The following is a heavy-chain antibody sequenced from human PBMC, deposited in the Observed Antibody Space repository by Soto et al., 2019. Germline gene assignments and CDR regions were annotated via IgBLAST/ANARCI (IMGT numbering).Heavy chain of an antibody. D-gene: IGHD3-3*01. J-gene: IGHJ5*02. CDR1: CGSISSGGYY. CDR3: ARGYYDFWSGNPINWFDP. Sequence: KPSETLSLTCTFSCGSISSGGYYWSWIRQHPGKGLEWIGYIYYSGSTYYNPSLKSRVTISVDTSKNQFSLKLSSVTAADTAVYYCARGYYDFWSGNPINWFDPWGQGTLVTVSS. CDR2: IYYSGST. V-gene: IGHV4-31*03.